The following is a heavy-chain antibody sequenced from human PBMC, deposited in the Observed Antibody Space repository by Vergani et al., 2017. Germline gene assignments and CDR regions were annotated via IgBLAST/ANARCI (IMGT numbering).Heavy chain of an antibody. Sequence: QVQLQQWGGGLLKPSETLSLTCVVNGGSFTSYHWTWIRQSPGEGLEWVGDIDHTVRPAYNPSLKRRLTMSVDKSRNQFSRTLNSLTATDTAIYFCARVNTETNGHLYYYYYMDVWGQGTAVTVS. CDR2: IDHTVRP. D-gene: IGHD4-11*01. J-gene: IGHJ6*03. CDR3: ARVNTETNGHLYYYYYMDV. V-gene: IGHV4-34*01. CDR1: GGSFTSYH.